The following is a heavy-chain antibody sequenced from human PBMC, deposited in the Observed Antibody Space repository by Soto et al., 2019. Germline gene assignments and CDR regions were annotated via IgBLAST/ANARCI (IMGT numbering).Heavy chain of an antibody. CDR1: GGSISSGGYY. V-gene: IGHV4-30-4*08. J-gene: IGHJ6*02. D-gene: IGHD3-10*01. CDR3: ARDYLLGYYYYGMDV. Sequence: SETLSLTCTVSGGSISSGGYYWSWIRQHPGKGLEWIGYIYYSGSTYYNPSLKSRVTISVDTSKNQFSLKLSSVTAADTAVYYCARDYLLGYYYYGMDVWGQGTTVTVSS. CDR2: IYYSGST.